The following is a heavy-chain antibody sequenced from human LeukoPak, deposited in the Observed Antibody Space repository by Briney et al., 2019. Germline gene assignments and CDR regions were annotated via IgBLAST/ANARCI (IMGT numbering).Heavy chain of an antibody. CDR1: GGSISSGGYY. D-gene: IGHD2-15*01. V-gene: IGHV4-31*03. Sequence: SETLSLTCTVSGGSISSGGYYWSWIRQHPGKGLEWIGYIYYSRSTYYNPSLKSRVTISVDTSKNQFSLKLSSVTAADTAVYYCARTVNCYSDFCGYFDYWGQGTLVTVSS. CDR3: ARTVNCYSDFCGYFDY. J-gene: IGHJ4*02. CDR2: IYYSRST.